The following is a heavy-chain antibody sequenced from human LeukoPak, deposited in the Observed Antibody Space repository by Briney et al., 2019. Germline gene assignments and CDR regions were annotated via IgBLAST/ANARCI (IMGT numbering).Heavy chain of an antibody. CDR1: GFTFSSYG. V-gene: IGHV3-30*02. D-gene: IGHD6-19*01. J-gene: IGHJ4*02. CDR2: IRYDGSNK. Sequence: GGSLRLSCAASGFTFSSYGMHWVRQTPGKGLEWVAFIRYDGSNKYYADSVKGRFTISRDNSKNTLYLQMNSLRAEDTAVYYCANRISVAGTSEYWGQGTLVTVSS. CDR3: ANRISVAGTSEY.